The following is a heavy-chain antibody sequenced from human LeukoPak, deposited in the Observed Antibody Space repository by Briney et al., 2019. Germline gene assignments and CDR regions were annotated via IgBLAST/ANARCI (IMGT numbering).Heavy chain of an antibody. CDR1: GRSFSGYY. CDR2: INHSGST. D-gene: IGHD3-22*01. Sequence: SETLSLTCAVYGRSFSGYYWSWIRQPPGQGLEWIGEINHSGSTNYNPSLTSRVTISVDTSKNQFSLKLSSVTAADTAVYYCASTDSEVHFYDSSGDRAGSGYWGQGTLVTVSS. J-gene: IGHJ4*02. CDR3: ASTDSEVHFYDSSGDRAGSGY. V-gene: IGHV4-34*01.